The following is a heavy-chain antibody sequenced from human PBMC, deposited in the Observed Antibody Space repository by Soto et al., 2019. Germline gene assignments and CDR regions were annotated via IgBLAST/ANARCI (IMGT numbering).Heavy chain of an antibody. CDR1: GGTFSSYA. D-gene: IGHD2-15*01. J-gene: IGHJ4*02. V-gene: IGHV1-18*01. CDR2: ISAYNGNT. CDR3: ARRWELPNYFDY. Sequence: ASVKVSCKASGGTFSSYAISWVRQAPGQGLEWMGWISAYNGNTNYAQKLQGRVTMTTDTSTSTAYMELRSLRSDDTAVYYCARRWELPNYFDYWGQGTRVTVSS.